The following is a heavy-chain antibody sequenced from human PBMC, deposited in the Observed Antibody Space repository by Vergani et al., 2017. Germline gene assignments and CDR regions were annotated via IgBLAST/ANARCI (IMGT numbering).Heavy chain of an antibody. V-gene: IGHV3-21*01. CDR1: GFTFSSYS. J-gene: IGHJ4*02. D-gene: IGHD3-22*01. CDR3: ARDGESSGYSDY. CDR2: ISSSSSYI. Sequence: EVQLVESGGGLVKPGGSLRLSCAASGFTFSSYSMNWVRQAPGRGLEWVSSISSSSSYISYADSVKGRFTISRDNAKNSLYLQMNSRRAEDTAVYYCARDGESSGYSDYWGQGTLVTV.